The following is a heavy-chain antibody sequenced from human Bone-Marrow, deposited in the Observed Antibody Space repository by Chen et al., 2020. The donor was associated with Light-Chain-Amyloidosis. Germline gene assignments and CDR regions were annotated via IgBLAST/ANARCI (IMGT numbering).Heavy chain of an antibody. D-gene: IGHD5-12*01. Sequence: EVHLEQSGPEVKKPGESLKISCKGPGYTFPNYWIGRVRPMPGKGLEWMGDIYPDDSDARYRPSFAGPVTISADKSITTAYLQWRSMKASDTAMYYCARRRDGYNFDYWGQGTLVTVSS. J-gene: IGHJ4*02. CDR3: ARRRDGYNFDY. V-gene: IGHV5-51*01. CDR2: IYPDDSDA. CDR1: GYTFPNYW.